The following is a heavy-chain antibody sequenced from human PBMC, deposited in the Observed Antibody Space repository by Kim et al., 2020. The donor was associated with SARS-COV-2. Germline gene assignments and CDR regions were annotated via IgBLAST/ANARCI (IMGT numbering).Heavy chain of an antibody. J-gene: IGHJ4*02. Sequence: ASVKVSCKASGYTFTSYAMNWVRQAPGQGLEWMGWINTNTGNPTYAQGFTGRFVFSLDTSVSTAYLQISSLKAEDTAVYYCARSSGPRYFDWLLSHAIDYWGQGTLVTVSS. CDR1: GYTFTSYA. V-gene: IGHV7-4-1*02. CDR2: INTNTGNP. D-gene: IGHD3-9*01. CDR3: ARSSGPRYFDWLLSHAIDY.